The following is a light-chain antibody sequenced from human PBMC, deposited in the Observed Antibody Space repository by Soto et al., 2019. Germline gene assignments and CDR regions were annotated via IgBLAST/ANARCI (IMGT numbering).Light chain of an antibody. CDR3: QQACSFPIT. CDR2: SAS. V-gene: IGKV1-12*01. CDR1: QPISNW. Sequence: DIQMTQSPSSVSASVGGRVTITCRASQPISNWLAWYQQKPGQAPNLLIYSASTLQSGVPSRFSGSGSGTDFTLTISSLQPEDFATYYCQQACSFPITFGQGTRLEI. J-gene: IGKJ5*01.